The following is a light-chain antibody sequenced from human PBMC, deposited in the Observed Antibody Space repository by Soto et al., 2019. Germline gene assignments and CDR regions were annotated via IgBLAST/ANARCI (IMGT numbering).Light chain of an antibody. V-gene: IGLV1-44*01. J-gene: IGLJ2*01. Sequence: QSVLTQPPSASGTPGQRVTISCSGSSSNIGSNPVNWYQQLPGTAPKLLIYSNDQRPSGVPDRFSGSTSGTSASLAISGLQSEDEADYYCAAWDDDLTGVVFGGGTKLTVL. CDR2: SND. CDR3: AAWDDDLTGVV. CDR1: SSNIGSNP.